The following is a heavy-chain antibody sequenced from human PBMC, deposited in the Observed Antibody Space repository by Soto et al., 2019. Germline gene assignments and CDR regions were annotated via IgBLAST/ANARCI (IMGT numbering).Heavy chain of an antibody. J-gene: IGHJ4*02. Sequence: GGSLRLSCAASGFTFSSYGMHWVRQAPGKGLEWVAVISYDGSNKYYADSVKGRFTISRDNSKNTLYLQMNSLRAEDTAVYYCCNCLDCWGQGTLVTVS. V-gene: IGHV3-30*03. CDR3: CNCLDC. D-gene: IGHD1-20*01. CDR1: GFTFSSYG. CDR2: ISYDGSNK.